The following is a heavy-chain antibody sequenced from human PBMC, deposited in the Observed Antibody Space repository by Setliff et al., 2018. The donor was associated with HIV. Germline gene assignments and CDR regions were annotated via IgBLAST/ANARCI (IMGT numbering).Heavy chain of an antibody. Sequence: TLSLTCTVSGDSISNGRIYWSWLRQRPGKGLEWIGYIYYTGRTSFNPSLRSRPALSLDTSENQFSLTLTSVTAADTAVYYCARGAKWGDFLNYFDYWGQGALVTVSS. D-gene: IGHD1-26*01. CDR1: GDSISNGRIY. V-gene: IGHV4-31*03. J-gene: IGHJ4*02. CDR2: IYYTGRT. CDR3: ARGAKWGDFLNYFDY.